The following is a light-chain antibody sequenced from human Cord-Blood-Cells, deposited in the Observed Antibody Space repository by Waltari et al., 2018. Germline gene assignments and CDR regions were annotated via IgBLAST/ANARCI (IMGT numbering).Light chain of an antibody. CDR1: QSVSSN. CDR3: QQYNNWPPLT. J-gene: IGKJ4*01. V-gene: IGKV3-15*01. Sequence: EIVIMHFPATLYVSRGERATLSCRASQSVSSNLARYQQKPGQAPRLLIYGASTRATGIPARFSGSGSGTEFTLTISSLQSEDFAVYYCQQYNNWPPLTFGGGTKVEIK. CDR2: GAS.